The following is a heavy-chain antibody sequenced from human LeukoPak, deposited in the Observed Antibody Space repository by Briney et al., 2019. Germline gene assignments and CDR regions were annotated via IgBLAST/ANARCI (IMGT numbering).Heavy chain of an antibody. D-gene: IGHD3-10*01. CDR1: GFTFSTYS. CDR2: ISSSSGTI. V-gene: IGHV3-48*02. J-gene: IGHJ4*02. Sequence: PGGSLRLSCAASGFTFSTYSMKWVRQAPGKGLEWVSYISSSSGTIYYADSVKGRFTISRDNAKNSLYLQMNGLRDEDTAVYYCARDQSDYYDSGSYSEGSYWGQGTLVTVSS. CDR3: ARDQSDYYDSGSYSEGSY.